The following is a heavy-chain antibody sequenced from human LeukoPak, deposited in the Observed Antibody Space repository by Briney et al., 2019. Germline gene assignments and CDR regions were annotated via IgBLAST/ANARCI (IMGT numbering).Heavy chain of an antibody. CDR1: GGSISGSY. D-gene: IGHD2-21*02. CDR2: IFPGRST. V-gene: IGHV4-4*07. Sequence: SETLSLTCTVSGGSISGSYCSWIRQSAGKGLEWIGRIFPGRSTNYNPSLKSRVAISVDTSKNQFSLKLSSVTAADTAVYYCAAGVVVTASRGDWFDPWGQGTLVTVSS. CDR3: AAGVVVTASRGDWFDP. J-gene: IGHJ5*02.